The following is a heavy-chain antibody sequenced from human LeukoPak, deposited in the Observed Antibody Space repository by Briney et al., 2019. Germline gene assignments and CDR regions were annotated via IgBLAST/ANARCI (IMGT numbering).Heavy chain of an antibody. CDR1: GASISSYY. D-gene: IGHD1-26*01. CDR2: IYTTGST. V-gene: IGHV4-4*09. Sequence: PETLSLTCTVSGASISSYYWSWIRQPPGKGLEWIGYIYTTGSTNYNPSLMSRVTMSVDTSKNQISLNLSSVTAADTAVYYCASSYSGSYPFDYWGQGSLVTVSS. CDR3: ASSYSGSYPFDY. J-gene: IGHJ4*02.